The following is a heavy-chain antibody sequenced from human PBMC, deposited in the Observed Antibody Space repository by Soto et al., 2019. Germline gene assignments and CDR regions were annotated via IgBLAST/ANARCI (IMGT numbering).Heavy chain of an antibody. CDR2: INADGSTT. J-gene: IGHJ4*02. V-gene: IGHV3-74*01. Sequence: GGSLRLSCSASGFTFSTYWMHWFRQAPGKGLVWVSRINADGSTTTYADSVKGRFTISRDNAKNTLYLQMNSLRAEDTAVYYCARDRDTYGLNFFDYWGQGTLVTVSS. CDR3: ARDRDTYGLNFFDY. CDR1: GFTFSTYW. D-gene: IGHD5-18*01.